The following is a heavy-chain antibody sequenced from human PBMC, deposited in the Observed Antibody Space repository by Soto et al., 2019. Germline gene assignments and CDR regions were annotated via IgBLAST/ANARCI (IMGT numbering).Heavy chain of an antibody. D-gene: IGHD6-13*01. CDR1: GGSISSSSYY. Sequence: PSETLSLTCTVSGGSISSSSYYWGWIRQPPGKGLEWIGSIYYSGSTYYNPSLKSRVTISVDTSKNQFSLKLSSVTAADTAVYYCARLGRDVAAGTGYFDYWGQRTLVTVSS. V-gene: IGHV4-39*01. J-gene: IGHJ4*02. CDR2: IYYSGST. CDR3: ARLGRDVAAGTGYFDY.